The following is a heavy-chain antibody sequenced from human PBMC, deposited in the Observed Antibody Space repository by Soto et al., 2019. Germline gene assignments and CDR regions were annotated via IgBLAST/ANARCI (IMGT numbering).Heavy chain of an antibody. CDR2: ISYDGSNK. J-gene: IGHJ4*02. Sequence: QVQLVESGGGVVQPGRSLRLSCAASGFTFSSYAMHWVRQAPGKGLEWVAVISYDGSNKYYADSVKGRFTISRDNSKNTLYLQMNSLRAEDTGVYYCARDRRVGHRVGAFDYWGQGTLVTVSS. D-gene: IGHD1-26*01. CDR3: ARDRRVGHRVGAFDY. V-gene: IGHV3-30-3*01. CDR1: GFTFSSYA.